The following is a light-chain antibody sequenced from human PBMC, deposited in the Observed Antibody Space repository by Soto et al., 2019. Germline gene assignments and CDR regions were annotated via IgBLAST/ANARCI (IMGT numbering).Light chain of an antibody. J-gene: IGKJ4*01. V-gene: IGKV1-5*01. CDR1: QSISSW. CDR3: QQYNSYSLT. Sequence: DIQMTQSPSTXSASVGDRVTITCRASQSISSWLAWYQQKPGKAPKLLIYDASSLESGVPSRFSGSGSGTEFTLTISSLQPDDFATYYCQQYNSYSLTFGGGTKVDIK. CDR2: DAS.